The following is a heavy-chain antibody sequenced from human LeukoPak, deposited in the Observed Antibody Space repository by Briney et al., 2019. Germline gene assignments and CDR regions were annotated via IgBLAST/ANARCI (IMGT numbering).Heavy chain of an antibody. D-gene: IGHD6-19*01. J-gene: IGHJ5*02. Sequence: ASVKVSCKASGGTFSSYAISWVRQAPGQGLEWMGWISAYNGNTNYAQKLQGRVTMTTDTSTSTAYMELRSLRSDDTAVYYCARGQSGAYSSFDPWGQGTLVTVSS. V-gene: IGHV1-18*01. CDR2: ISAYNGNT. CDR1: GGTFSSYA. CDR3: ARGQSGAYSSFDP.